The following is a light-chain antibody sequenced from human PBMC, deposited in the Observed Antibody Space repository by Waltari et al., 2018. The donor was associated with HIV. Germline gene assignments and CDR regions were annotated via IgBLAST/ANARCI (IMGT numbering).Light chain of an antibody. CDR3: QQYYKWPRT. Sequence: EIVMTQSPATLSVSPGERATLSCRASQTVSSNLAWYQQKPAQAPRLLIHGASSRATGVPARFSGSGSGTEFTLTISSLQSEDFAVYYCQQYYKWPRTFGQGTKVEIK. V-gene: IGKV3-15*01. CDR1: QTVSSN. CDR2: GAS. J-gene: IGKJ1*01.